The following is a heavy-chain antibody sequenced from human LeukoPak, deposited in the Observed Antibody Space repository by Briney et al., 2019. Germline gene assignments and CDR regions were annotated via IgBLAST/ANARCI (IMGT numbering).Heavy chain of an antibody. CDR3: AKDLWVITIFGVVPGHPDGY. V-gene: IGHV3-23*01. D-gene: IGHD3-3*01. CDR1: GFTFSSYA. J-gene: IGHJ4*02. Sequence: GGSLRLSCAASGFTFSSYAMSWVRQAPGKGLEWVSAISGSGGSTYYADSVKGRFTISRDNSKNTLYLQMNSLRAEDTAVYYCAKDLWVITIFGVVPGHPDGYWGQGTLVTVSS. CDR2: ISGSGGST.